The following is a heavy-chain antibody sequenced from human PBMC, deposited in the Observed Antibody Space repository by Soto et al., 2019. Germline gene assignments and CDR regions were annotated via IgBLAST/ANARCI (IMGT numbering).Heavy chain of an antibody. CDR1: GFFLSNNW. J-gene: IGHJ6*02. D-gene: IGHD2-8*01. CDR2: ISASGDYT. CDR3: ARSSGWRQVGVYNYGLDV. Sequence: QVQLVESGGGWVKPGESLRLSCIGSGFFLSNNWMTWIRQAPGKGLEWVSYISASGDYTIYADSLKGRFTISRDNARNSLWLQINRLRAEDTAVYYCARSSGWRQVGVYNYGLDVWGQGTTVIVSS. V-gene: IGHV3-11*06.